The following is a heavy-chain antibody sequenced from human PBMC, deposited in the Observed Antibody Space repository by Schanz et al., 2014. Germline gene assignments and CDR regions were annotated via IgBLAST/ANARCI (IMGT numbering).Heavy chain of an antibody. CDR2: IIPILDKT. CDR1: GYSFTKYG. J-gene: IGHJ3*02. Sequence: QVQLVQSGAEVKQPGDSVKVSCETSGYSFTKYGINWVRQAPGQGLEWMGRIIPILDKTNYAQKFQGRVTMTADKSTSTVYMEVSGLRSEDTAVYFCARGPSTGAFDIWGQGTMVTVSS. V-gene: IGHV1-69*09. CDR3: ARGPSTGAFDI.